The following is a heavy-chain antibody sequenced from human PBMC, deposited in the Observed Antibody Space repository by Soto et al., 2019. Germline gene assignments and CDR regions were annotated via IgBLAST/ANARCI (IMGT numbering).Heavy chain of an antibody. D-gene: IGHD6-19*01. CDR1: GYTLTSYG. CDR3: ARDRAVAGHNYYYYGMDV. V-gene: IGHV1-18*01. CDR2: ISAYNGNT. Sequence: QVQLVQSGAEVKKPGASVKVSCKASGYTLTSYGISWVRQAPGQGLEWMGWISAYNGNTNYAQKLQGRVTMTTDTSTSTAYMELRSLRSDDTAVYYCARDRAVAGHNYYYYGMDVWGQGTTVTVSS. J-gene: IGHJ6*02.